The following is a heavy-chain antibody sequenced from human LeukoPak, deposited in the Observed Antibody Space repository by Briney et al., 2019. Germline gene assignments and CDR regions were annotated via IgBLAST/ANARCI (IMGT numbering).Heavy chain of an antibody. Sequence: AGESLKISCQGSGYSFTSYWIGWVRQMPGKGLEWMGIIYPGDSDTRYSPSFQGQVTISADKSISTAYLQWSSLKASDTAMYYCARGIVVVPAAIGWFDPWGQGTLVTVSS. CDR2: IYPGDSDT. CDR1: GYSFTSYW. V-gene: IGHV5-51*01. D-gene: IGHD2-2*02. CDR3: ARGIVVVPAAIGWFDP. J-gene: IGHJ5*02.